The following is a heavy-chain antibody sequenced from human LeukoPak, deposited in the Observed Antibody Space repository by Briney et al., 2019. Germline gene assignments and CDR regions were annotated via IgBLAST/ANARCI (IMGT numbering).Heavy chain of an antibody. V-gene: IGHV4-39*07. CDR2: IYSSGST. Sequence: SETLSLTCTVSGASISGSGYYWGWIRQPPGKGLEWIGSIYSSGSTYYNASPQSRVTISVDTSKNQFSLKLSSVTAADTAVYYCARDLSARAAFDIWGQGTMVTVSS. CDR1: GASISGSGYY. D-gene: IGHD2/OR15-2a*01. CDR3: ARDLSARAAFDI. J-gene: IGHJ3*02.